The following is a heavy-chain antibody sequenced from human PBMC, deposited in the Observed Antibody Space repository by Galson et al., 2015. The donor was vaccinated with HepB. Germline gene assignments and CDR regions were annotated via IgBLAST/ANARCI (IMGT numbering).Heavy chain of an antibody. Sequence: SLRLSCAASAFTFSSYAMHWVRQAPGKGLEWVAVISYDGSNKYYADSVKGRFTISRDNSKNTLYLQMNSLRAEDTAVYHCARDPTNYDFWSGYEYYYYGMDVWGQGTTVTVSS. CDR2: ISYDGSNK. CDR3: ARDPTNYDFWSGYEYYYYGMDV. D-gene: IGHD3-3*01. J-gene: IGHJ6*02. CDR1: AFTFSSYA. V-gene: IGHV3-30*04.